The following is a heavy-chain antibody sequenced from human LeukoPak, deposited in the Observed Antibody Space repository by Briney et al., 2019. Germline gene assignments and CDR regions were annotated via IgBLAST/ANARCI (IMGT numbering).Heavy chain of an antibody. J-gene: IGHJ4*02. CDR1: GGSISSSSYY. V-gene: IGHV4-39*07. CDR3: ARDHLWLSTRDYFDY. D-gene: IGHD5-24*01. CDR2: IYYSGST. Sequence: PSETLSLTCTVSGGSISSSSYYWGWIRQPPGKGLEWIGSIYYSGSTYYNPSLKSRVTISVDTSKNQFSLKLSSVTAADTAVYYCARDHLWLSTRDYFDYWGQGTLVTVSS.